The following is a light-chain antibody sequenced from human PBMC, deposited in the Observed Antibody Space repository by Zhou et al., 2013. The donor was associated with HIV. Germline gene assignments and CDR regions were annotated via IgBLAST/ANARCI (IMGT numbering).Light chain of an antibody. Sequence: DIQMTQSPSSLSASVGDRVTITCQASQDISNYLNWYQQKPGKAPKLLIYDASNLETGVPSRFSGSGSGTDFTLTISSLQPEDSATYYCQQTYNTPVTFGGGTKVEIK. CDR2: DAS. V-gene: IGKV1-33*01. CDR3: QQTYNTPVT. CDR1: QDISNY. J-gene: IGKJ4*01.